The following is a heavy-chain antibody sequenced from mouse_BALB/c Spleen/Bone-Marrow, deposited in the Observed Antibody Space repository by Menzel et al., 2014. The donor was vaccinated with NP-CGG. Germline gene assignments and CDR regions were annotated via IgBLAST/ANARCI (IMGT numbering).Heavy chain of an antibody. J-gene: IGHJ2*01. CDR3: TRGRAWDFDY. CDR1: GYTFTSYY. Sequence: VQLQQSGAELVKPGASVKLSCKASGYTFTSYYMYWVKQRLGQGLEWIGEINPSNGGTNFNEKFKSRATLTVDKSSSTAYIQLSSLTSEDSAVYDCTRGRAWDFDYWGQGTTLTVSS. V-gene: IGHV1S81*02. CDR2: INPSNGGT. D-gene: IGHD4-1*01.